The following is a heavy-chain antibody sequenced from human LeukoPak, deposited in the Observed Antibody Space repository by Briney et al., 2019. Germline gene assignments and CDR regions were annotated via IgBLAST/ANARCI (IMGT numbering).Heavy chain of an antibody. CDR3: ARASDSSGYYDAFDI. V-gene: IGHV3-7*01. CDR1: GFTFSSYW. Sequence: GGSLRLSCAASGFTFSSYWMSWVRQAPGKGLEWVANIKQDGSEKYYVDSVKGRFTISRDNAKNSLYLQMNSLRAEDTAVYYCARASDSSGYYDAFDIWGQGTMVTVSS. D-gene: IGHD3-22*01. CDR2: IKQDGSEK. J-gene: IGHJ3*02.